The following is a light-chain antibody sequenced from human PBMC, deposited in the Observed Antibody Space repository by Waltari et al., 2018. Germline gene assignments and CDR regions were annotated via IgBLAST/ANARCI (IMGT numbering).Light chain of an antibody. CDR1: KLGDTY. V-gene: IGLV3-1*01. CDR3: QAWDSSTVV. J-gene: IGLJ2*01. CDR2: QDS. Sequence: SYELTQPPSVSVSPGQTASITCSGDKLGDTYACWYQHKPGQSPVLVIYQDSKRPSGIPERFSGSNSGNTATLTISGTQAMDEADYYCQAWDSSTVVFGGGTKLTVL.